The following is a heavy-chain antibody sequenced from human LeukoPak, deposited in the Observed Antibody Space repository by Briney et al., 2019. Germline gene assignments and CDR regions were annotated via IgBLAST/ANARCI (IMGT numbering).Heavy chain of an antibody. V-gene: IGHV4-59*12. J-gene: IGHJ5*02. CDR3: ARGVGARGWFDP. CDR2: IYYSGST. D-gene: IGHD1-26*01. CDR1: GGSISSYY. Sequence: SETLSLTCTVSGGSISSYYWSWIRQPPGKGLEWIGYIYYSGSTNYNPSLKSRVTISVDTSKNQFSLKLSSVTAADTAVYYCARGVGARGWFDPWGQGTLVTVSS.